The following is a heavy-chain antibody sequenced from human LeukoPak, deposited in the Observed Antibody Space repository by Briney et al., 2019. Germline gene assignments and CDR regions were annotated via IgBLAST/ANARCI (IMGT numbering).Heavy chain of an antibody. V-gene: IGHV4-34*01. J-gene: IGHJ3*01. CDR1: GGSSSGYY. Sequence: PSETLSLTCAVYGGSSSGYYWSWIRQPPGKGLEWIGEINHSGSTNYNPSLKSRVTISVDTSKNQFSLKLSSVTAADTAVYYCARGRYYYAPWGQGTMVTVSS. D-gene: IGHD3-10*01. CDR3: ARGRYYYAP. CDR2: INHSGST.